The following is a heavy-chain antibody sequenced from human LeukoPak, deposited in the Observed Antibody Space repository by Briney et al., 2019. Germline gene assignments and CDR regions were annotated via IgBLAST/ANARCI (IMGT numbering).Heavy chain of an antibody. Sequence: GGSLRLSCAASGFTVSSNYMSWVRQAPGKGLEWVSVIYSGGSTYYADSVKGRFTISRDNSKNTLYLQMNSLRAEDTAVYYCARDGALSTERAMDVWGKGTTVAVSS. CDR3: ARDGALSTERAMDV. V-gene: IGHV3-53*01. CDR2: IYSGGST. CDR1: GFTVSSNY. J-gene: IGHJ6*03. D-gene: IGHD3-10*02.